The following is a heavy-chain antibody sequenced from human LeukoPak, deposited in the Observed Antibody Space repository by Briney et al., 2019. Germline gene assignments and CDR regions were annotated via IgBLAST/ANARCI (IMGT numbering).Heavy chain of an antibody. Sequence: GGSLRLSCAASGFTFSSYAVSWVRQAPGKGLEWVSAISGSGGSTYYADSVKGRFTISRDNSKNTLYLQMNSLRAEDTAVYYCANYKWELLLGYFDYWGQGTLVTVSS. CDR3: ANYKWELLLGYFDY. J-gene: IGHJ4*02. CDR2: ISGSGGST. D-gene: IGHD1-26*01. CDR1: GFTFSSYA. V-gene: IGHV3-23*01.